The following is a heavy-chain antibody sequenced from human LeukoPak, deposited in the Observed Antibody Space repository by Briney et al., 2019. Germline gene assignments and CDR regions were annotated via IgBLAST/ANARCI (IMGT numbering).Heavy chain of an antibody. CDR1: GFTFSNYG. J-gene: IGHJ4*02. Sequence: GGSLRLSCAASGFTFSNYGMHWVRQAPGKGLEWVAVLSDGGSDKYYTDSVKGRFTISRDNSKNTLYLQMNSLRVEDTAVYYCVKVRRYSSSWEFRPEFDYWGQGTLVIVFS. CDR3: VKVRRYSSSWEFRPEFDY. V-gene: IGHV3-30*18. CDR2: LSDGGSDK. D-gene: IGHD6-13*01.